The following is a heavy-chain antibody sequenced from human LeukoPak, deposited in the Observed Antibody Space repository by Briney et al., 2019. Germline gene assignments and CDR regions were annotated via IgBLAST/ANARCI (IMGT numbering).Heavy chain of an antibody. CDR1: GYTFSSYG. Sequence: VASVKVSCKASGYTFSSYGISWVRQAPGQGLEWMGWISAYNGNTHSAQKLQGRVTMTTDTSTGTAYMELRSLRSDDTAVYYCAQTGYYFGSGSYPPFQYWGQGTLVTVSS. V-gene: IGHV1-18*01. CDR2: ISAYNGNT. J-gene: IGHJ4*02. CDR3: AQTGYYFGSGSYPPFQY. D-gene: IGHD3-10*01.